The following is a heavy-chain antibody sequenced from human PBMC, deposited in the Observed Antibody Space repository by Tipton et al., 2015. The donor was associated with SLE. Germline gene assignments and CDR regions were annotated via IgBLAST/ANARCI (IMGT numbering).Heavy chain of an antibody. CDR2: IYGGGRGTT. CDR1: GFMFSSYA. J-gene: IGHJ4*02. D-gene: IGHD3-10*01. CDR3: VKDPDYSSSSRGYYFDY. V-gene: IGHV3-23*03. Sequence: SLRLSCAASGFMFSSYAMRWVRQAPGKGLEWVSVIYGGGRGTTIYADSVKGRCTISRDDSKSTLFLRLDSLTVADTGRYFCVKDPDYSSSSRGYYFDYWGQGTQVIVSS.